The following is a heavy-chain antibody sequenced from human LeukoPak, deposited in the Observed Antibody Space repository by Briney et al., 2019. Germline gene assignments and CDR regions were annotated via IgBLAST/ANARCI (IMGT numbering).Heavy chain of an antibody. D-gene: IGHD1-26*01. CDR3: ASTYRDSGSPFDY. V-gene: IGHV4-59*01. CDR1: GGSISSYY. Sequence: SETLSLTCTVSGGSISSYYWSWIRQPPGKGLEWIGYIYYSGSTNYNPSLKSRVTISVDTSKNQFSLKLSSVTAADTAVYYCASTYRDSGSPFDYWGQGTLVTVSS. J-gene: IGHJ4*02. CDR2: IYYSGST.